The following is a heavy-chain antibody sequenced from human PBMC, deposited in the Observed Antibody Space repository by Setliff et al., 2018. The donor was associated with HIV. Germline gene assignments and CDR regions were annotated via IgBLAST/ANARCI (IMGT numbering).Heavy chain of an antibody. D-gene: IGHD3-10*01. Sequence: PGGSLRLSCAASGFSFSSYSMNWVRQAPGKGLEWIAYINTATVTTTVYYADSVKGRFTVSRDNAKNSLFLDMNSLRDDDSAVYYCARDPLPDFRGWCYWGQGALVTVSS. V-gene: IGHV3-48*02. J-gene: IGHJ4*02. CDR2: INTATVTTT. CDR3: ARDPLPDFRGWCY. CDR1: GFSFSSYS.